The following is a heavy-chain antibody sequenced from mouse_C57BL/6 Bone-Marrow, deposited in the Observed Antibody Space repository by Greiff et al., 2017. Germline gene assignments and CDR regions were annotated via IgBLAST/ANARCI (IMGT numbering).Heavy chain of an antibody. Sequence: EVQLQEPGGGLVKPGGSLKLSCAASGFTFSSYAMSWVRQTPEKRLEWVATISDGGSYTNYPDNVKGRFTISRDNAKNNLYLQMSHLKSEDKAMYYCARGGLYFDYWGQGTTLTVSS. CDR3: ARGGLYFDY. V-gene: IGHV5-4*01. CDR1: GFTFSSYA. CDR2: ISDGGSYT. J-gene: IGHJ2*01.